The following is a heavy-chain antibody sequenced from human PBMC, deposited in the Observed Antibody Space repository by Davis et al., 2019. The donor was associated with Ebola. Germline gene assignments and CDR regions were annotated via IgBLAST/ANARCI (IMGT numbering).Heavy chain of an antibody. D-gene: IGHD3-9*01. CDR3: ARDRVLTGYYDDSDY. J-gene: IGHJ4*02. CDR2: INPSGGST. V-gene: IGHV1-46*01. CDR1: GYTFTNFY. Sequence: AASVKVSCKTSGYTFTNFYIHWVRQAPGQGLEWMGIINPSGGSTTYTQKFQGRVTMTRDTSTSTVSMELSSLTSEDTAVYYCARDRVLTGYYDDSDYWGQGTLVTVSS.